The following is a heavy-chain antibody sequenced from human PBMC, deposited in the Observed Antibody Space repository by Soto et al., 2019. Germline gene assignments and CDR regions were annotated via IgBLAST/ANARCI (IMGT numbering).Heavy chain of an antibody. CDR3: ARHEGGRAAAGFFDY. Sequence: ASETLSLTCTVSGGSISSSSYYWGWIRQPPGKGLEWIGSIYYSGSTYYNPSLKSRVTISVDTSKNQFSLKLSSVTAADTAVYYCARHEGGRAAAGFFDYWGQGTLVTVSS. V-gene: IGHV4-39*01. J-gene: IGHJ4*02. D-gene: IGHD6-13*01. CDR2: IYYSGST. CDR1: GGSISSSSYY.